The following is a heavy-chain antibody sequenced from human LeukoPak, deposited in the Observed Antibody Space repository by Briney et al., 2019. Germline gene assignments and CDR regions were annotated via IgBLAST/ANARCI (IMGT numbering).Heavy chain of an antibody. D-gene: IGHD1-26*01. CDR1: GDSISSYY. J-gene: IGHJ4*02. CDR3: ARGAWELLSSYFDY. Sequence: SETLSLTCTVSGDSISSYYWSWIRQPAGKGLKWIGRIYTSGSTNYNPSLKSRVTMSVDTSKNQFSLKLSSVTAADTAVYYCARGAWELLSSYFDYWGQGTLVTVSS. V-gene: IGHV4-4*07. CDR2: IYTSGST.